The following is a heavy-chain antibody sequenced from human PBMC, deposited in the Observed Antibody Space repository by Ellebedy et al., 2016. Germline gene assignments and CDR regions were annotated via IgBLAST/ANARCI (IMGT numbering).Heavy chain of an antibody. Sequence: ASVKVSCKVSGYTLTELSMHWVRQAPGKGLEWMGWIDTNTANPTYAQGFTGRFVFSLDTSVSTAYLQISSLKAEDTAVYYCARYDYYGSGRADAFDIWGQGTMVTVSS. V-gene: IGHV7-4-1*02. CDR1: GYTLTELS. D-gene: IGHD3-10*01. CDR2: IDTNTANP. CDR3: ARYDYYGSGRADAFDI. J-gene: IGHJ3*02.